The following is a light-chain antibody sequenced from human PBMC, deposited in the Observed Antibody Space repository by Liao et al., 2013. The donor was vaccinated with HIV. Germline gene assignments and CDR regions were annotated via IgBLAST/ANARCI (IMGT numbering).Light chain of an antibody. CDR2: EDT. CDR1: NLGDKF. Sequence: SYELTQPPSVSVSPGQTASITCSGDNLGDKFSCWYYQKPGQSPVLVIYEDTKRPSGIPERFSGSNSGNTATLTISGTQAMDEADYYCLACDSSTVVFGGGTKLTVL. V-gene: IGLV3-1*01. J-gene: IGLJ2*01. CDR3: LACDSSTVV.